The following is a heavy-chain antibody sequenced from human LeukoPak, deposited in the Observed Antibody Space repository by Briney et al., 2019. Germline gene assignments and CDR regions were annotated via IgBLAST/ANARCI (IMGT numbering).Heavy chain of an antibody. CDR3: ARGATIAVAGQDDAFDI. CDR1: GYSISSGYY. D-gene: IGHD6-19*01. Sequence: SETLSLTCAVSGYSISSGYYWGWIRQPPEKGLEWIGSIYHSGSTYYNPSLKSRVTISVDTSKNQFSLKLSSVTAADTAVYYCARGATIAVAGQDDAFDIWGQGTMVTVSS. V-gene: IGHV4-38-2*01. J-gene: IGHJ3*02. CDR2: IYHSGST.